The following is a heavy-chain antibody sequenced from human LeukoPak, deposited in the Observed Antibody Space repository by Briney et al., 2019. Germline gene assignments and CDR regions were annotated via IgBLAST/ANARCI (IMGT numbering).Heavy chain of an antibody. CDR3: ARASYSSAWYGDATL. J-gene: IGHJ4*02. D-gene: IGHD6-19*01. CDR1: GGSLSSYY. V-gene: IGHV4-59*01. CDR2: IYYSGST. Sequence: PSETLSLTCTVSGGSLSSYYWNWIRQPPGKGLEWIGYIYYSGSTNYNPSLKSRVTISVDTSKNQFSLKLSSVTAADTAVYYCARASYSSAWYGDATLWGQGTPVTVSS.